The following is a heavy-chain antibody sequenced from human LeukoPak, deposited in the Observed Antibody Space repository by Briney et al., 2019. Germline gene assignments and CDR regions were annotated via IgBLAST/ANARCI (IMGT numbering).Heavy chain of an antibody. CDR1: GYTLTELS. CDR2: FDPEDGEA. Sequence: GASVKVSCKVSGYTLTELSMHWVRQAPGKGLEWMGGFDPEDGEAIYAQKFQGRVTMTEDTSTDTAYMELSSLRSEDTAVYYCATAGWFGEFYFDYWGQGTLVTVSS. D-gene: IGHD3-10*01. CDR3: ATAGWFGEFYFDY. J-gene: IGHJ4*02. V-gene: IGHV1-24*01.